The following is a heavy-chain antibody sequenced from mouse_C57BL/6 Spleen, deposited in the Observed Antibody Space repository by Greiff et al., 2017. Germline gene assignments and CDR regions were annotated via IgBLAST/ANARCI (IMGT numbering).Heavy chain of an antibody. Sequence: QVQLQQPGAELVKPGASVKLSCKASGYTFTSYWMQWVKQRPGQGLEWIGAIDPSDSYTNYNHKFKGKATLTVDTSSSTAYMQLSSLTSEDSAVYYCARRVYYGSSDGYFDVWGTGTTVTVSS. CDR3: ARRVYYGSSDGYFDV. D-gene: IGHD1-1*01. J-gene: IGHJ1*03. CDR2: IDPSDSYT. CDR1: GYTFTSYW. V-gene: IGHV1-50*01.